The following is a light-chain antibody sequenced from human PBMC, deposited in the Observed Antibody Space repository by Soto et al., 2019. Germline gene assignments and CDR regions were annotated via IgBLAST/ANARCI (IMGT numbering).Light chain of an antibody. J-gene: IGLJ1*01. CDR2: DVS. CDR3: CSYAGSYTWV. V-gene: IGLV2-11*01. Sequence: QSALTQPRSVSGSPGQSVTISCTGTSSDVGGYNYVSWYRQHPGKAPKLMIYDVSKRPSGVPDRFSGSKSGNTASLTISGLQAEGEADYYCCSYAGSYTWVFVTGTKLTVL. CDR1: SSDVGGYNY.